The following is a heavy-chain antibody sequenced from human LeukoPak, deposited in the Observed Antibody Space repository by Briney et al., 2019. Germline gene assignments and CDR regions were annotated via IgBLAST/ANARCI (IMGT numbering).Heavy chain of an antibody. J-gene: IGHJ4*02. V-gene: IGHV3-73*01. D-gene: IGHD3-10*01. Sequence: GGSLRLSCAASGFTFSGSAMHWVRQASGKGLEWVGRIRSKANSYATAYAASVKGRFTISRDDSKNTAYLQMNSLKTEDTAVYYCTRLGAHYYGSGSAFFYFDYWCQGTLVTVSS. CDR2: IRSKANSYAT. CDR1: GFTFSGSA. CDR3: TRLGAHYYGSGSAFFYFDY.